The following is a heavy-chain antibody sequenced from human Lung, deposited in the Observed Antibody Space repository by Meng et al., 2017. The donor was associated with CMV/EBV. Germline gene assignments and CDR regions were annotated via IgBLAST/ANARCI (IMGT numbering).Heavy chain of an antibody. D-gene: IGHD1-14*01. CDR2: IYWDDDK. J-gene: IGHJ5*02. CDR3: ALFTGSWFDP. CDR1: GFSHSTSEVG. Sequence: QLTLKESGPTLGKPHQSLSLTCPLSGFSHSTSEVGVGWIRQPPGKALEWLAVIYWDDDKRYSPSLKSMLTITKDTSKNQVVLTFTNMDPVDTATYYCALFTGSWFDPWGQGTLVTVSS. V-gene: IGHV2-5*02.